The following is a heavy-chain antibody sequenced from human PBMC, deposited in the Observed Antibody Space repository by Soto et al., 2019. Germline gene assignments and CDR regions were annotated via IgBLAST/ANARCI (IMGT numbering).Heavy chain of an antibody. CDR3: ATTSISGDPGDY. CDR2: IDPSGART. J-gene: IGHJ4*02. Sequence: QVQVQQSGAEVKEPGASVRISCKASGYTFISYYMHWVRQAPGQGLEWMGIIDPSGARTTYAQRFRGRVTMTWDTSRSTVYMDMTSLRPDDTAVYFCATTSISGDPGDYWGQGTVVSVSS. CDR1: GYTFISYY. D-gene: IGHD2-21*02. V-gene: IGHV1-46*01.